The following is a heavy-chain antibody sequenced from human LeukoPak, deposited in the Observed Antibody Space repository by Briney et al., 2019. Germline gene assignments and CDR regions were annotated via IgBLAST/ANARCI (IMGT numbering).Heavy chain of an antibody. CDR2: IIPIFGTA. CDR1: GGTFSSYA. CDR3: ASQVTIFGVVINPHYYYVDV. J-gene: IGHJ6*03. V-gene: IGHV1-69*13. Sequence: SVKVSCKASGGTFSSYAISWVRQAPGQGREWMGGIIPIFGTANYAQKFQGRVTITADESTSTAYMELSSLRSEDTAVYYCASQVTIFGVVINPHYYYVDVWGKGTTVTVSS. D-gene: IGHD3-3*01.